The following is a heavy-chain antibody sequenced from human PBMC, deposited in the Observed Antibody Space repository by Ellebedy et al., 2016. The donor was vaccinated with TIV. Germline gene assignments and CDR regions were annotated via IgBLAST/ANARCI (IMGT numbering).Heavy chain of an antibody. CDR3: VRGPCSSINCDAPHYYDYGMDV. J-gene: IGHJ6*02. V-gene: IGHV3-53*01. Sequence: GGSLRLSCAVSGFTVRTNYMSWVRQAPGKGLEWVSVIYSGGGTYYADSVKGRFTISRDTFNNALYFQMNSLRAEDTAVYYCVRGPCSSINCDAPHYYDYGMDVWGQGTTVTVSS. D-gene: IGHD2-2*01. CDR2: IYSGGGT. CDR1: GFTVRTNY.